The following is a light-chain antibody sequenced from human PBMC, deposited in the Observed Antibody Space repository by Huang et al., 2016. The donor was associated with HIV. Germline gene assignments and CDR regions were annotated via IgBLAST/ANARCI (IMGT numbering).Light chain of an antibody. Sequence: EIEMTQSPATLSVSPGDRATLSCRASHSVDSDLAWYQQKPGQAPRLLIYDASTRATGISAKFNGTGSGTECSLSITNLQSEDFAVYYCQQYNDWPPLTFGGGTKVGI. CDR2: DAS. V-gene: IGKV3-15*01. CDR1: HSVDSD. CDR3: QQYNDWPPLT. J-gene: IGKJ4*01.